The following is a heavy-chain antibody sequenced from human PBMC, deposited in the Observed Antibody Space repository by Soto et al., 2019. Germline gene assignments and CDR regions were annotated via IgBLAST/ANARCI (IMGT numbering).Heavy chain of an antibody. Sequence: QVQLQESGPGLVKPSETLSLTCTVSGGSLNTYYWSWVRQPPGERLEWIGYIYYNGGTANYNPSLTSRVTLSLDTPKNQFSLKLSSVTAADTAVYYCVRVCNDGLRDVWGQGTPVTVSS. CDR2: IYYNGGTA. D-gene: IGHD1-1*01. CDR3: VRVCNDGLRDV. V-gene: IGHV4-59*01. CDR1: GGSLNTYY. J-gene: IGHJ6*02.